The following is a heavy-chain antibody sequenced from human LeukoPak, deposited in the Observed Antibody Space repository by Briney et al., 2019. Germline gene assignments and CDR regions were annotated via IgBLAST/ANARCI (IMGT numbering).Heavy chain of an antibody. CDR3: ARDVVVVVAAREAYYFDY. D-gene: IGHD2-15*01. CDR2: ISAYNGKT. J-gene: IGHJ4*02. Sequence: ASVKVSCKAFGYTFSSSGISWVRQAPGHGLERMGWISAYNGKTKYAQKLQGRVAMTTDTSTSTAYMELRSLRSDDTAVYYCARDVVVVVAAREAYYFDYWGQGTLVTVSS. V-gene: IGHV1-18*01. CDR1: GYTFSSSG.